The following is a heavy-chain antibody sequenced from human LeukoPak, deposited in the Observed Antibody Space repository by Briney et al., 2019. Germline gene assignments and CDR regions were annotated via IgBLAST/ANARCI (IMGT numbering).Heavy chain of an antibody. V-gene: IGHV3-21*01. D-gene: IGHD5-24*01. J-gene: IGHJ4*02. CDR1: GFNFSDYY. CDR2: ISSSSSYI. Sequence: GGSLRLSCAAPGFNFSDYYMPWVRQAPGKGLEWVSAISSSSSYIYYADSVKGRFTISRDNAENSVSLQMHGLRAGDTAVYFCARGEHKATITGLDSWGQGTLVTVSS. CDR3: ARGEHKATITGLDS.